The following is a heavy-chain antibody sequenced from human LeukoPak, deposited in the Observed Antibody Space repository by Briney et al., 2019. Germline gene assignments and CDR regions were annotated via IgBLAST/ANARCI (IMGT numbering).Heavy chain of an antibody. Sequence: SETLSLTCTVSGYSISSGYYWGWIRQPPGKGLEWIGYIYHSGSTYYNPSLKSRVTISVDTSKNQFSLKLSSVTAADTAVYYCASLVSAGSSDYWGQGTLVTVSS. D-gene: IGHD3-10*01. CDR2: IYHSGST. CDR3: ASLVSAGSSDY. J-gene: IGHJ4*02. V-gene: IGHV4-38-2*02. CDR1: GYSISSGYY.